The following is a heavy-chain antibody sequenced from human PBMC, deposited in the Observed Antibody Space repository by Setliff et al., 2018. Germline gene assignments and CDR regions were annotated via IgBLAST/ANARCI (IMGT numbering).Heavy chain of an antibody. J-gene: IGHJ6*04. Sequence: ASVKVSCKASGDSFSNYAISWVRQAPGQGLEWMGGLIPMFGTPGYAQKFQDRVTITTDESTSTAYMELNSLTSEDTAVYYCARSPALLGIVYLDVWGKGTTVTVSS. V-gene: IGHV1-69*05. CDR3: ARSPALLGIVYLDV. CDR1: GDSFSNYA. D-gene: IGHD2-15*01. CDR2: LIPMFGTP.